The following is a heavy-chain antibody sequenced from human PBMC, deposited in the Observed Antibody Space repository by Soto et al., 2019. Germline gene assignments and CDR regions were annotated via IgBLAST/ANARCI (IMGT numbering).Heavy chain of an antibody. V-gene: IGHV4-30-2*01. CDR3: AKDRGTRRGAFDV. J-gene: IGHJ3*01. D-gene: IGHD1-1*01. Sequence: SETLSLTCSVSGDSIRVTSYSWSWIRQPPGKGLEWVAYITHQGFTYFNPSLKSRLSISVDTSKNEVFLTLTSATAADTAVYFCAKDRGTRRGAFDVWGRGAMVTVSS. CDR2: ITHQGFT. CDR1: GDSIRVTSYS.